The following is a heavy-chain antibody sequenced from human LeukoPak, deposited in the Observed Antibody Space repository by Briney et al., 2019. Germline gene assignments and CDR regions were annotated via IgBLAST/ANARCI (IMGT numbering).Heavy chain of an antibody. J-gene: IGHJ6*02. Sequence: ASVKVSCKASGYTFTSYDINWVRQATGQGLEWMGWMNPNSGNTGYAQKFQGRVTMTRNTSISTAYMELSSLRSEDTAVYYCARGFSSSWYSGLNGMDVWGQGTMVTVSS. CDR1: GYTFTSYD. V-gene: IGHV1-8*01. CDR2: MNPNSGNT. D-gene: IGHD6-13*01. CDR3: ARGFSSSWYSGLNGMDV.